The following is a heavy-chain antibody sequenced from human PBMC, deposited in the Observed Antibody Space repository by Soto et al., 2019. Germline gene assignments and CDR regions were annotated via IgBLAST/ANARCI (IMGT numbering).Heavy chain of an antibody. CDR3: ARAVQYDILTGYSADYYYYGMDV. V-gene: IGHV1-18*01. Sequence: QVQLVQSGAEVKKPGASVKVSCKASGYTFTSYGISWVRQAPGQGLEWMGWISTYNGNTNYAQKLQGRVTMTTDTSTSTAYMELRSRRSDDPAVYYCARAVQYDILTGYSADYYYYGMDVWGQGTTVTVSS. CDR2: ISTYNGNT. CDR1: GYTFTSYG. J-gene: IGHJ6*02. D-gene: IGHD3-9*01.